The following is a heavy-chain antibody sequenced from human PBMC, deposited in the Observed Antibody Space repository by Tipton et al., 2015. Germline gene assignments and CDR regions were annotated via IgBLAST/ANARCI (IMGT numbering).Heavy chain of an antibody. CDR2: ISYTDGA. V-gene: IGHV4-59*01. Sequence: TLSLTCSVSSDSISKYYWSWIRQPPGRGLEWIGYISYTDGAHYNPALESRVTISVDTSKNQFSLTLTSVNTADTAIYYCAGGAYTYNWFDPWGQGTLVTVSS. CDR1: SDSISKYY. CDR3: AGGAYTYNWFDP. D-gene: IGHD2-2*02. J-gene: IGHJ5*02.